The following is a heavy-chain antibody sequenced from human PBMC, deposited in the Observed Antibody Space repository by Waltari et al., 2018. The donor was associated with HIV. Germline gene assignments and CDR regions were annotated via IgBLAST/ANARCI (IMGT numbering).Heavy chain of an antibody. D-gene: IGHD1-7*01. CDR2: IIPMFGTP. V-gene: IGHV1-69*18. CDR3: AREGLGGGNYLY. J-gene: IGHJ4*02. CDR1: GHTFSRFA. Sequence: QVQLVQSGAEVKKPGSSVKVSCKASGHTFSRFAITWVRQAPGQGLEWMGRIIPMFGTPNYAQKFEGRVTITAVESTSTAYMELSSLTAEDTAVYYCAREGLGGGNYLYWGQGTLVTVSS.